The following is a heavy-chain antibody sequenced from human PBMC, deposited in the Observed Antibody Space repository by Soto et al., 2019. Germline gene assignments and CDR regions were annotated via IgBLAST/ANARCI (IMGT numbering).Heavy chain of an antibody. CDR2: VSHDGNNHYYG. J-gene: IGHJ4*02. CDR1: GFTFSYSP. D-gene: IGHD6-19*01. Sequence: QVQLVESGGGVVQPGGSLRLSCAASGFTFSYSPMHWVRQAPGKGLEWLVVVSHDGNNHYYGDSADSFKGRFTISRDNSKNTLFLQMTTLRPEDTAIYYCAKEGGSSGRAGFFDFWGQGTLVTISS. V-gene: IGHV3-30-3*01. CDR3: AKEGGSSGRAGFFDF.